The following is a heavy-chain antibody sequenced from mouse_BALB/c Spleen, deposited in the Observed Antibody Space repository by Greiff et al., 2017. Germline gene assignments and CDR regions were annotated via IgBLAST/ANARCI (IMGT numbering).Heavy chain of an antibody. CDR1: GFTFSSYG. J-gene: IGHJ4*01. V-gene: IGHV5-6-3*01. CDR3: ARRATVVSFYAMDY. CDR2: INSNGGST. Sequence: EVQGVESGGGLVQPGGSLKLSCAASGFTFSSYGMSWVRQTPDKRLELVATINSNGGSTYYPDSVKGRFTISRDNAKNTLYLQMSSLKSEDTAMYYCARRATVVSFYAMDYWGQGTSVTVSS. D-gene: IGHD1-1*01.